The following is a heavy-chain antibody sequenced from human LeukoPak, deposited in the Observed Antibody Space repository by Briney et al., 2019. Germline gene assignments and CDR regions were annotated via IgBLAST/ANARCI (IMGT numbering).Heavy chain of an antibody. CDR1: GGSISSYY. Sequence: TTSETLSLTCTVSGGSISSYYWSWIRQPPGEGLEWIAYIHYSGSTNYNPSLKSRVTISVDTSKNQFSLKLNSVTAADTAVYYCARDRHGSGSAHSFDPWGQGTLVTVSS. V-gene: IGHV4-59*01. CDR3: ARDRHGSGSAHSFDP. J-gene: IGHJ5*02. D-gene: IGHD3-10*01. CDR2: IHYSGST.